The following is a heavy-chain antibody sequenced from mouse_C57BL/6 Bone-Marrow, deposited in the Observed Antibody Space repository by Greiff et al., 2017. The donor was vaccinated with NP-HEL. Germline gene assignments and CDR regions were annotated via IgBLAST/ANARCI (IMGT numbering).Heavy chain of an antibody. CDR2: IDPSDSET. CDR1: GYTFTSYW. Sequence: QVQLKQPGAELVRPGSSVKLSCKASGYTFTSYWMHWVKQRPIQGLEWIGNIDPSDSETHYNQKFKDKATLTVDKSSSTAYMQLSSLTSEDSAVYYCAREDYYGAYFDYGGQGTTLTVTS. J-gene: IGHJ2*01. V-gene: IGHV1-52*01. CDR3: AREDYYGAYFDY. D-gene: IGHD1-1*01.